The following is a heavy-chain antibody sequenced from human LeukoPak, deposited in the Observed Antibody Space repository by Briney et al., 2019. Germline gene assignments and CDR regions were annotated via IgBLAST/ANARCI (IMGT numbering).Heavy chain of an antibody. CDR3: AKRQYCSGGSCPNGYYFDY. J-gene: IGHJ4*02. CDR2: ISGSGGST. Sequence: GGSLRLSCAASGFTFSSYGMSWVRQAPGEGLEWVSAISGSGGSTYYADSVKGRFTISRDNSKNTLYLQMNSLRAEDTAVYYCAKRQYCSGGSCPNGYYFDYWGQGTLVTVSS. V-gene: IGHV3-23*01. CDR1: GFTFSSYG. D-gene: IGHD2-15*01.